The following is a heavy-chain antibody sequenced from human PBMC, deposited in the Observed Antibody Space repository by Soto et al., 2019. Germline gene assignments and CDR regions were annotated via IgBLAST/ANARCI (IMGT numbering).Heavy chain of an antibody. D-gene: IGHD6-19*01. J-gene: IGHJ6*02. CDR1: GGTFSSYA. CDR3: AIGWAVAGTRIDQYYYGMDI. CDR2: IIPIFGTT. Sequence: QVQLVQSGADVKKPGSSVKVSCKASGGTFSSYAISWVRQAPGQGLEWMGGIIPIFGTTNYAQKFQGRVTITADESTSTAYMELSSLRSEGTAVYYCAIGWAVAGTRIDQYYYGMDIWGQGTTVTVSS. V-gene: IGHV1-69*01.